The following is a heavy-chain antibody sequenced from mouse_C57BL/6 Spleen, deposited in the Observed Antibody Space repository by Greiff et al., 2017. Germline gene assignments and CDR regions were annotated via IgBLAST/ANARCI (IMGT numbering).Heavy chain of an antibody. V-gene: IGHV1-55*01. Sequence: VQLQQPGAELVKPGASVKMSCKASGYTFTSYWITWVKQRPGQGLEWIGDIYPGSGSTTYNEKFKSKATLTVDTSASTAYLQLSSLTSEDSAVYYCANYDGYSDYWGQGTTLTVSS. D-gene: IGHD2-3*01. CDR3: ANYDGYSDY. CDR1: GYTFTSYW. CDR2: IYPGSGST. J-gene: IGHJ2*01.